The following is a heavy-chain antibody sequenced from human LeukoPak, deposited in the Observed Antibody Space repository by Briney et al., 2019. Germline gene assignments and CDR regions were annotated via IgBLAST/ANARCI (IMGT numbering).Heavy chain of an antibody. Sequence: GASVKVSCKASGYTFTAYYMHWVRQAPGQGLEWMGWINPNSGGTNYAQKFQGRVTMTRDTSISTAYMELSRLISDDTAVYYCARAPIGSITVAKGMDVWGQGTTVTVSS. CDR2: INPNSGGT. V-gene: IGHV1-2*02. D-gene: IGHD6-19*01. CDR1: GYTFTAYY. CDR3: ARAPIGSITVAKGMDV. J-gene: IGHJ6*02.